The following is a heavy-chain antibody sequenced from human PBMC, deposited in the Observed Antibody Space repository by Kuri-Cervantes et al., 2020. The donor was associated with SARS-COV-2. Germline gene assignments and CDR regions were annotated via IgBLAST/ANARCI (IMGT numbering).Heavy chain of an antibody. CDR3: ARGGRSYYDFWSGYYTFDY. Sequence: GESLKISCAASGFTFSSNAMHWVRQAPGKGLEWVAVISYDGSNKYYADSVKGRFTISRDNSKSTLSLQMNSLRAEDTAVYYCARGGRSYYDFWSGYYTFDYWGQGTLVTVSS. V-gene: IGHV3-30*04. J-gene: IGHJ4*02. CDR2: ISYDGSNK. CDR1: GFTFSSNA. D-gene: IGHD3-3*01.